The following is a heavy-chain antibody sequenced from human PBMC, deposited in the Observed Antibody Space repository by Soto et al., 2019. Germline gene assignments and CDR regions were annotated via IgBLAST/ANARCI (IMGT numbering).Heavy chain of an antibody. Sequence: SETLSLTCAVYGGSFSGSYWSWIRQPPGKGLEWIGEINHSGSTSYNPSLKSRVTISVDTSKNQFSLKLSSVTAADTAVYYCARGRVKQQLVGPFSFFDYWGQGTLVTVSS. D-gene: IGHD6-13*01. V-gene: IGHV4-34*01. CDR3: ARGRVKQQLVGPFSFFDY. CDR2: INHSGST. CDR1: GGSFSGSY. J-gene: IGHJ4*02.